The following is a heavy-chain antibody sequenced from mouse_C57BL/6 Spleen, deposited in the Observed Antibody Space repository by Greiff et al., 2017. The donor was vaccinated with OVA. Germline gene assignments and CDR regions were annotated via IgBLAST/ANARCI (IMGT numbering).Heavy chain of an antibody. D-gene: IGHD1-1*01. CDR2: IYPGEGDT. Sequence: VQLQQSGAELVKPGASVKISCKASGYAFSSYWMNWVKQRPGRGLGWIGQIYPGEGDTNYNGKFKGKATLTADKSSSTAYMQLSSLTSEDSAVYFCARAEITTVVAPFDYWGQGTTLTVSS. J-gene: IGHJ2*01. V-gene: IGHV1-80*01. CDR3: ARAEITTVVAPFDY. CDR1: GYAFSSYW.